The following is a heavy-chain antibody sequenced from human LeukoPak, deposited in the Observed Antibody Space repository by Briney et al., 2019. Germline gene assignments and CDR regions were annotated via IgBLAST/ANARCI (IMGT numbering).Heavy chain of an antibody. V-gene: IGHV4-59*08. CDR2: ISYTADS. CDR1: GDSVTSSY. J-gene: IGHJ4*02. Sequence: SETLSLTCSVSGDSVTSSYLSWIRQPPARGMAWIGYISYTADSNYNPSLKSRVTISTDTSKNQFSLKLSSVTATDTAVYYCATSSHSGSYRAHWGQGTLVTVSS. D-gene: IGHD3-10*01. CDR3: ATSSHSGSYRAH.